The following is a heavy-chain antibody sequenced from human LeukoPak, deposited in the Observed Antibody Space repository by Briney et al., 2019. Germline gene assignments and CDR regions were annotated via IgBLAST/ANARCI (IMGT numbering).Heavy chain of an antibody. CDR2: ISSSSSYI. CDR3: ARDGTPYNDFWSGYSSD. V-gene: IGHV3-21*01. D-gene: IGHD3-3*01. Sequence: GGSLRLSCAASGFTFSSYSMNWVRQAPGKGLEWVSSISSSSSYIYYADSVKGRFTISRDNAKNSLYLQMNSLRAEDTAVYYCARDGTPYNDFWSGYSSDWGQGTLVTVSS. J-gene: IGHJ4*02. CDR1: GFTFSSYS.